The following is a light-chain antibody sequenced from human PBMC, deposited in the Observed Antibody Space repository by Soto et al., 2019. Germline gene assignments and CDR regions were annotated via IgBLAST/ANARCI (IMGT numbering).Light chain of an antibody. J-gene: IGKJ1*01. Sequence: EILMTQSPSTLSASPGGRATLSCRASQSVSSYLAWYQQKPGQAPRLLIYDASNRATGIPARFSGSGSGTDFTLTISSLEPEDFAVYYCQQRSNWPWTFGQGTKVDIK. CDR3: QQRSNWPWT. CDR1: QSVSSY. CDR2: DAS. V-gene: IGKV3-11*01.